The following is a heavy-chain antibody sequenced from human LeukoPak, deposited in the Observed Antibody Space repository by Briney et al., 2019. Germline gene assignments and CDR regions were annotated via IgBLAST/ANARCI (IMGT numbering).Heavy chain of an antibody. Sequence: SGGSLRLSCAASGFTFSTFSMAWVRQPPGQGLEWVSYISRTGTSIHNADSVRGRFTISRDNTKSALYLQVNTLRVEDSAVYFCARTTVAGTIQYWGQGSRVIVSS. D-gene: IGHD6-19*01. V-gene: IGHV3-21*01. CDR2: ISRTGTSI. J-gene: IGHJ1*01. CDR1: GFTFSTFS. CDR3: ARTTVAGTIQY.